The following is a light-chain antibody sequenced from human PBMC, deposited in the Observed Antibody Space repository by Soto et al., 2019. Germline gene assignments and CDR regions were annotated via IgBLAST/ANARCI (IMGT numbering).Light chain of an antibody. V-gene: IGKV3-20*01. CDR3: QQYGSSPPSST. J-gene: IGKJ5*01. Sequence: EIVMTQSPATLSVSPGERATLSCRASQSVSSYLAWYQQKPGQAPRLLIYGASNRATDIPDRFSGRGSGTDFTLTISRLEPEDFAVYYCQQYGSSPPSSTFGQGTRLEIK. CDR1: QSVSSY. CDR2: GAS.